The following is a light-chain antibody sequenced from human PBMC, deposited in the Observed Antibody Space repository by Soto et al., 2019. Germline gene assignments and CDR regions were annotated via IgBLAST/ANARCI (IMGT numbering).Light chain of an antibody. J-gene: IGKJ2*01. Sequence: EIVMTQSPATLSVSPGERATLSCRASQTVASNLAWYQHKPGQAPRLLIHGPSTRATGVPVRFSGIGSGTEFTHTISTLQSENFAVYYCQQYHNWPPQYTFGQGTKLQIK. V-gene: IGKV3-15*01. CDR2: GPS. CDR3: QQYHNWPPQYT. CDR1: QTVASN.